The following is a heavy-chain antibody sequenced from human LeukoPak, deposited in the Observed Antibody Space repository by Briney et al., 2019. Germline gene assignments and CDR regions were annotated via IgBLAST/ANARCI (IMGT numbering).Heavy chain of an antibody. D-gene: IGHD3-22*01. CDR1: GFTFSDYY. CDR2: ISTSAGTI. CDR3: ARDAIDSSGFDFDY. V-gene: IGHV3-11*01. J-gene: IGHJ4*02. Sequence: GESLRLSCAASGFTFSDYYMTWIRQAPGKGLEWISYISTSAGTIYYADSVKGRFTISRDNAKNSLYLQMNSLRAKDTAVYYCARDAIDSSGFDFDYWGQGTLVTVSS.